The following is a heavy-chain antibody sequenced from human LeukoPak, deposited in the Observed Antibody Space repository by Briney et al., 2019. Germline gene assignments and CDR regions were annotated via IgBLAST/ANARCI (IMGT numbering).Heavy chain of an antibody. D-gene: IGHD6-19*01. CDR2: INPNSGGT. V-gene: IGHV1-2*02. CDR1: GYTFTGYY. J-gene: IGHJ3*02. Sequence: ASVKVSGKASGYTFTGYYMHWVRRAPGQGLEWMGWINPNSGGTNYAQKFQGRVTMTRDTSISTAYMELSRLRSDDTAVYYCAREYSSGWQSPGAFDIWGQGTMVTVSS. CDR3: AREYSSGWQSPGAFDI.